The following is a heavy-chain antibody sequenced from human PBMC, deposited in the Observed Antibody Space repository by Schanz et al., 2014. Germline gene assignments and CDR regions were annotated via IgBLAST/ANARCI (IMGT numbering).Heavy chain of an antibody. V-gene: IGHV4-61*02. J-gene: IGHJ2*01. CDR2: VFPNGIT. D-gene: IGHD1-1*01. CDR1: GGSISSGSYY. CDR3: ARETTWRLDL. Sequence: QVQLQESGPGLVKPSQTLSLTCSVSGGSISSGSYYWNWIRQPAGKALEWVGRVFPNGITNYNPSLKSRVPISLDTSKNQFSVPLTSLTAADTAVYYCARETTWRLDLWGRGTLVTVSS.